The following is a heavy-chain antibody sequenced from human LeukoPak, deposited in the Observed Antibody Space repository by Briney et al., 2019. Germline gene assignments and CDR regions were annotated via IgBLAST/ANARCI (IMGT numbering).Heavy chain of an antibody. Sequence: ASVKVSCKASGYTFTSYYMHWVRQAPGQGLEWMGIINPSGGSTSYAQKFQGRVTMTRDMSTSTVYMELSSLRSEDTAVYYCARDPGVTYYDILTGYYQGAFDIWGQGTMVTVSS. J-gene: IGHJ3*02. CDR2: INPSGGST. CDR3: ARDPGVTYYDILTGYYQGAFDI. D-gene: IGHD3-9*01. V-gene: IGHV1-46*01. CDR1: GYTFTSYY.